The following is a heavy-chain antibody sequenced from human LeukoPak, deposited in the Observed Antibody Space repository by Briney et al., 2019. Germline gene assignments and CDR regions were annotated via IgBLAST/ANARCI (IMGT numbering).Heavy chain of an antibody. CDR1: GLNFNDYY. Sequence: GGSLRLSCAASGLNFNDYYMSWIRQAPGKGREWVSYITTGRTLSYADSVKGRFTISRDNAKNSLFLQMRSLRVEDTAVYYCARVVSSRSTVGFDPWGQGTLVTVSS. CDR3: ARVVSSRSTVGFDP. CDR2: ITTGRTL. V-gene: IGHV3-11*04. J-gene: IGHJ5*02. D-gene: IGHD5/OR15-5a*01.